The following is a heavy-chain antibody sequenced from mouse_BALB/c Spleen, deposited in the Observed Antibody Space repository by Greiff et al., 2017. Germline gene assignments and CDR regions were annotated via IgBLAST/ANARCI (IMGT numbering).Heavy chain of an antibody. CDR2: IDPSDSYT. V-gene: IGHV1-69*02. CDR1: GYTFTSYW. J-gene: IGHJ2*01. D-gene: IGHD2-1*01. Sequence: QVQLQQPGAELVKPGASVKLSCKASGYTFTSYWMHWVKQRPGQGLEWIGEIDPSDSYTNYNQKFKGKATLTVDKSSSTAYMQLSSLTSEDSAVYYCARRGNYGGDYWGQGTTLTVSS. CDR3: ARRGNYGGDY.